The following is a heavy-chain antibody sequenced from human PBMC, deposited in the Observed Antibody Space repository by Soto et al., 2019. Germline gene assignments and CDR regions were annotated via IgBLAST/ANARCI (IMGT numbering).Heavy chain of an antibody. V-gene: IGHV4-31*03. CDR3: AKEYGGFDP. CDR2: IYYSGST. D-gene: IGHD2-8*01. Sequence: QVQLQESGPGLVKPSQTLSLTCTVSGGSISSGGYYWSWIRQHPGKGLEWIGYIYYSGSTYYNPFHKSRVTLSVDTAKNQVFLQLSSVTAADTAVYYCAKEYGGFDPWGQRALDTVSS. CDR1: GGSISSGGYY. J-gene: IGHJ5*02.